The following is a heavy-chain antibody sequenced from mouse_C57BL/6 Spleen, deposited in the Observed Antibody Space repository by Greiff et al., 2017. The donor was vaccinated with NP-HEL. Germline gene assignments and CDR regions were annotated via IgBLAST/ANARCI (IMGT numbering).Heavy chain of an antibody. V-gene: IGHV6-3*01. Sequence: EVQGVESGGGLVQPGGSMKLSCVASGFTFSNYWMNWVRQSPEKGLEWVAQIRLKSDNYATHYAESVKGRFTISRDDSKSSVYLQMNNLRAEDTVIYYCTGEMITTRLYFDYWGQGTTLTVSS. CDR2: IRLKSDNYAT. CDR1: GFTFSNYW. J-gene: IGHJ2*01. D-gene: IGHD2-4*01. CDR3: TGEMITTRLYFDY.